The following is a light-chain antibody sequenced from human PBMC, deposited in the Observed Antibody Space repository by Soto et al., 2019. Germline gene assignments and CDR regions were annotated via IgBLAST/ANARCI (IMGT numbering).Light chain of an antibody. V-gene: IGKV1-5*01. CDR2: DAS. CDR1: RSISTW. Sequence: DIQMTQSPSTLSSSVLGRVTITCLASRSISTWLAWYQQKPGKAPKVLIYDASSLESGVPSRFSGSGSGTEFTLTISSLQPDDFATYHCQQYNSYSWTFGQGTKVDI. CDR3: QQYNSYSWT. J-gene: IGKJ1*01.